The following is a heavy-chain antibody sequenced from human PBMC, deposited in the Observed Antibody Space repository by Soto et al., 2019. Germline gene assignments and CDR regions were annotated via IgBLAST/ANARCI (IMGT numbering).Heavy chain of an antibody. D-gene: IGHD7-27*01. Sequence: EVQLVESGGGLVQPGGSLRLSCAASGFTFSDYWMAWARQAPGKGLFWVSRINADGSIAHYAESVKGRLTISRDNAKNTLWPQLNSLRDDDTAVYYCGRERWGLLDIWGQGAMVTVSS. CDR3: GRERWGLLDI. CDR1: GFTFSDYW. V-gene: IGHV3-74*01. J-gene: IGHJ3*02. CDR2: INADGSIA.